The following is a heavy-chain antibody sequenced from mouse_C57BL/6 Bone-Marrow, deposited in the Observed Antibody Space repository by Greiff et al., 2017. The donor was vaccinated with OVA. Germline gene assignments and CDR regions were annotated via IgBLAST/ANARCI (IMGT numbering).Heavy chain of an antibody. D-gene: IGHD1-2*01. CDR3: TREPHYYGRAMDY. Sequence: QVQLQQSGAELVRPGASVTLSCKASGYTFTDYEMHWVKQTPVHGLEWIGAIDPETGGTAYNQKFKGKAILTADKSSSTAYMELRSLTSEDSAVYYCTREPHYYGRAMDYWGQGTSVTVSS. CDR2: IDPETGGT. J-gene: IGHJ4*01. CDR1: GYTFTDYE. V-gene: IGHV1-15*01.